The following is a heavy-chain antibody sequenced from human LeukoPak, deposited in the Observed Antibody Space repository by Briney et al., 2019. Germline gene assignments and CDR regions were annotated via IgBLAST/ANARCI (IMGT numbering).Heavy chain of an antibody. CDR1: GFTFSSFA. J-gene: IGHJ4*02. CDR2: IGGTGTVT. D-gene: IGHD2-21*01. V-gene: IGHV3-23*01. Sequence: GGSPRLSCAASGFTFSSFAMSWVRQAPGKGLEWVSSIGGTGTVTYYGDSVKGRFTISRDNSKKTVHLEMSGLRADDTAVYYCAKDLYGDGGYCFEYWGQGTLVTVSP. CDR3: AKDLYGDGGYCFEY.